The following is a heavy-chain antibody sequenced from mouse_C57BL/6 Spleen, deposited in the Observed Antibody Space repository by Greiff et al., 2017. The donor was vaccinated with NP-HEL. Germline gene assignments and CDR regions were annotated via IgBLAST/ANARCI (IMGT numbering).Heavy chain of an antibody. D-gene: IGHD1-1*01. CDR2: INPNNGGT. Sequence: VQLKESGPELVKPGASVKMSCKASGYTFTDYNMHWVKQSHGKSLEWIGYINPNNGGTSYNQKLKGKATLTVNKSSSTAYMELRSLTSEDSAVYYCARWGTTVVARGYAMDYWGQGTSVTVSS. V-gene: IGHV1-22*01. J-gene: IGHJ4*01. CDR1: GYTFTDYN. CDR3: ARWGTTVVARGYAMDY.